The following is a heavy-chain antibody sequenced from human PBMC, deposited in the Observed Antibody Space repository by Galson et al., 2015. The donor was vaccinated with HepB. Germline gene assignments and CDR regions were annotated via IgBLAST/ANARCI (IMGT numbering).Heavy chain of an antibody. CDR3: AKESGFNSGWDYFDY. V-gene: IGHV3-23*01. J-gene: IGHJ4*02. CDR2: IGNGGST. Sequence: SLRLSCAASGFTFSNSDINWVRQAPGKGLEWVSAIGNGGSTYYSDSVKGRFTISRDNSKNTRYLQMNSLRAEDTAIYYCAKESGFNSGWDYFDYWGQGTLVTVSS. D-gene: IGHD6-25*01. CDR1: GFTFSNSD.